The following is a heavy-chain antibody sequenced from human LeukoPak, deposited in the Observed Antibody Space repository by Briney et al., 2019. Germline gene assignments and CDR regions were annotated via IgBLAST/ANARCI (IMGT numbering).Heavy chain of an antibody. V-gene: IGHV3-53*01. J-gene: IGHJ3*02. CDR3: ASQSPQQLAPRGAFDI. Sequence: GGSLRLSCAASGFTVSSNYMSWVRQAPGKGLEWVSVIYSGGSTYYADSVKGRFTISRDNSKNTLYLQMNSLRAEDTAVYYCASQSPQQLAPRGAFDIWGQGTMVTASS. CDR1: GFTVSSNY. CDR2: IYSGGST. D-gene: IGHD6-13*01.